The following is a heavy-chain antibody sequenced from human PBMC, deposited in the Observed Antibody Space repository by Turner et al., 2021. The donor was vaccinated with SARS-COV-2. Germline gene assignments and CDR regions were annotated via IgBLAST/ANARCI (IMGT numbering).Heavy chain of an antibody. CDR1: GFTVSSNY. Sequence: EVQLVESGGGLIRPGGSLRLSGAASGFTVSSNYMSWVRQAPGKGLEWVSVIYSGGSTYYADSVKGRFTISRDNSKNTLYLQMNSLRAEDTAVYYCARGYSSGWYQRGAFDIWGQGTMVTVSS. CDR2: IYSGGST. D-gene: IGHD6-19*01. CDR3: ARGYSSGWYQRGAFDI. V-gene: IGHV3-53*01. J-gene: IGHJ3*02.